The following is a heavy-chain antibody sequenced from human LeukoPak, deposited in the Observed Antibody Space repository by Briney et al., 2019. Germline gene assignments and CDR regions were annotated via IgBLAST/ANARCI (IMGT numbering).Heavy chain of an antibody. V-gene: IGHV3-43*02. D-gene: IGHD3-10*01. Sequence: GGSLRLSCAASGFTFDDHAMHWVRQAPGKGLEWVSLISGDGGSTYYADSVKGRFTISRDNSKNSLYLQMNSLRTEDTALYYCAKGILWFGEIKYYFDYWGQGTLVTVSS. CDR2: ISGDGGST. CDR1: GFTFDDHA. CDR3: AKGILWFGEIKYYFDY. J-gene: IGHJ4*02.